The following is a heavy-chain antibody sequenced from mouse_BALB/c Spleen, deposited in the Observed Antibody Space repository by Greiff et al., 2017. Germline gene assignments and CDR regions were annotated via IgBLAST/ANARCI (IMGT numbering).Heavy chain of an antibody. CDR3: ARVLRYFDV. Sequence: EVKLQESGPGLVKPSQSLSLTCTVTGYSITSDYAWNWIRQFPGNKLEWMGYISYSGSTSYNPSLKSRISITRDTSKNQFFLQLNSVTTEDTATYYCARVLRYFDVWGAGTTVTVSS. CDR1: GYSITSDYA. J-gene: IGHJ1*01. V-gene: IGHV3-2*02. CDR2: ISYSGST. D-gene: IGHD1-1*01.